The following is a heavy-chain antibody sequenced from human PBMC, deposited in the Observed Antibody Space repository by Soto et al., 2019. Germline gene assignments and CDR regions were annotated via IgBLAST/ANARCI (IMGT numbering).Heavy chain of an antibody. Sequence: QVQLVQSGAEVKTPGASVKVSCRASGYSFSTHGISWVRQAPGQGLEWMGWISTYDDKTNFPQKFQGRITMTTDTSTSTAYLELRSPRSDDTAVYFCARDLSYCNSRGCVRNWFDPWGQGTLVTVSS. CDR3: ARDLSYCNSRGCVRNWFDP. J-gene: IGHJ5*02. V-gene: IGHV1-18*01. CDR2: ISTYDDKT. CDR1: GYSFSTHG. D-gene: IGHD2-2*01.